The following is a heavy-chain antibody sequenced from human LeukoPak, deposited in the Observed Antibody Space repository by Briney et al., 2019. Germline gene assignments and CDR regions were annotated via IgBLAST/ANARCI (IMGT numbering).Heavy chain of an antibody. Sequence: SETLSLTCAVSGGSISSGGYSWSWIRQPPGKGLEWIGYIYYSGSTYYNPSLKSRVTISVDTSKNQFSLKLSSVTAADTAVYYCARDLRAGKEYFQHWGQGTLVTVSS. V-gene: IGHV4-31*11. J-gene: IGHJ1*01. CDR2: IYYSGST. CDR3: ARDLRAGKEYFQH. CDR1: GGSISSGGYS. D-gene: IGHD6-19*01.